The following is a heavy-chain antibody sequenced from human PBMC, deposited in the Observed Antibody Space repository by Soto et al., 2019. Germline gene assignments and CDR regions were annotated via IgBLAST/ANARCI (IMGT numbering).Heavy chain of an antibody. CDR2: ISAYNGNT. V-gene: IGHV1-18*01. Sequence: QVQLVQSGAEVKKPGASVKVSCKASGYTFTSYGISWVRQAPGQGLEWMGWISAYNGNTNYAQKLQGRVTMTTDTSASTADMELRRLRSDDTAVYYCAGERSGYYHHPDAFDIWGQGTMVTVSS. J-gene: IGHJ3*02. CDR3: AGERSGYYHHPDAFDI. D-gene: IGHD3-3*01. CDR1: GYTFTSYG.